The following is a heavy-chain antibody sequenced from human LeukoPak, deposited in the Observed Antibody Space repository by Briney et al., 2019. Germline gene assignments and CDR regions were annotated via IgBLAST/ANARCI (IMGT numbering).Heavy chain of an antibody. CDR3: ARECGSGGSCYSAFDY. V-gene: IGHV3-48*04. CDR1: GFTFSTYG. D-gene: IGHD2-15*01. Sequence: GGSLRLSCAASGFTFSTYGMNWVRQAPGKGPEWVSYISSSSDAIYYPDSVRGRFTISRDNAKNSLYLQMNSLRAEDTAVYYCARECGSGGSCYSAFDYWGQGTLVTVSS. J-gene: IGHJ4*02. CDR2: ISSSSDAI.